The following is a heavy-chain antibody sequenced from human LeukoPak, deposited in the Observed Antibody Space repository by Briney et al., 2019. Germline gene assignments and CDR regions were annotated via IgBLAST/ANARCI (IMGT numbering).Heavy chain of an antibody. CDR1: GYSFTSYW. V-gene: IGHV5-51*01. CDR3: ARGAVAGTLNWFDP. J-gene: IGHJ5*02. D-gene: IGHD6-19*01. CDR2: IYPGDSDT. Sequence: GESLKISCKGSGYSFTSYWIVWVRQMPGKGLECMGIIYPGDSDTRYGPSFQGQVTISADKSISTAYLQWSSLKASDTAMYYCARGAVAGTLNWFDPWGQGTLVAVSS.